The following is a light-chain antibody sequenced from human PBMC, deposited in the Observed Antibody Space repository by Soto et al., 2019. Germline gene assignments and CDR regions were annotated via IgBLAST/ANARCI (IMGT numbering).Light chain of an antibody. CDR1: SSDIGADDF. CDR3: SSYRKTTFPHVV. J-gene: IGLJ2*01. Sequence: LTQPASVSGSPGQSITISCTGTSSDIGADDFVSWYQHHPDKTPKLIIFEITYRPTGISHRFSASKSGNTASLTISGLEAEDEAFYYCSSYRKTTFPHVVFGGGNQLT. CDR2: EIT. V-gene: IGLV2-14*01.